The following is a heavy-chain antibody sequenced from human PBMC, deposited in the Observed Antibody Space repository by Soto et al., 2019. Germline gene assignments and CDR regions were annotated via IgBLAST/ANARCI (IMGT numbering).Heavy chain of an antibody. V-gene: IGHV4-34*01. CDR2: INHSGST. D-gene: IGHD1-20*01. CDR1: GGSFSGYY. J-gene: IGHJ6*03. Sequence: SETLSLTCAVYGGSFSGYYWSWIRQPPGKGLEWIGEINHSGSTNYNPSLKSRVTISVDTSKNQFSLKLSSVTAADTAVYYCARKDNWNDGNYYYYMEVWGKGTTVTVSS. CDR3: ARKDNWNDGNYYYYMEV.